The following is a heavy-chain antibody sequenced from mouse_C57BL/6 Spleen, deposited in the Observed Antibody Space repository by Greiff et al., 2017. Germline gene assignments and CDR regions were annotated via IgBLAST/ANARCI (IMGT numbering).Heavy chain of an antibody. D-gene: IGHD1-1*01. V-gene: IGHV1-81*01. CDR1: GYTFTSYG. CDR2: IYPRSGNT. J-gene: IGHJ1*03. Sequence: QVQLQQSGAELARPGASVKLSCKASGYTFTSYGISWVKQRTGQGLEWIGEIYPRSGNTYYNEKFKGKATLTADKSSSTAYMELRSLTSEDSAVYLCAGEGDYYGSSYDWYFDVWGTGTTVTVSS. CDR3: AGEGDYYGSSYDWYFDV.